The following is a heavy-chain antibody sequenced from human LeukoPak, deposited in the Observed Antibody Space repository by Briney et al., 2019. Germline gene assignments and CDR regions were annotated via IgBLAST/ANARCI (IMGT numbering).Heavy chain of an antibody. D-gene: IGHD2-15*01. Sequence: PGGSLRLSCAASGFIFSGYWMSWIRQAPGKGLEWVANIKRDGSEIYYVDSVKGRFTISRDNAKNSLYLQMDSLRVEDTGVYYCARDRVVGGAPAHYPYFDYWGQGTLVAVSS. CDR3: ARDRVVGGAPAHYPYFDY. CDR2: IKRDGSEI. CDR1: GFIFSGYW. J-gene: IGHJ4*02. V-gene: IGHV3-7*01.